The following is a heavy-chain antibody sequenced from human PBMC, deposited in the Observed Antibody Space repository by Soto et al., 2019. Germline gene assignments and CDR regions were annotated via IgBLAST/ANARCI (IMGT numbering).Heavy chain of an antibody. CDR3: TKVSLGATAITYLYYYGMVV. D-gene: IGHD1-26*01. J-gene: IGHJ6*02. CDR1: GFTFDNYA. CDR2: ITGSGENT. Sequence: PGGSLRLSCAASGFTFDNYAMNWVRQAPGKGLEWVSGITGSGENTYYADSVKGRFTISRDNSKNTLYVQLNSLRVEDTAIYYCTKVSLGATAITYLYYYGMVVWDPGTMVTVSS. V-gene: IGHV3-23*01.